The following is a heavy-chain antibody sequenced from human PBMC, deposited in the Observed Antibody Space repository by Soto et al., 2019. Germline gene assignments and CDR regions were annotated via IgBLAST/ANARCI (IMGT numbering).Heavy chain of an antibody. D-gene: IGHD2-2*01. J-gene: IGHJ6*02. CDR3: ARDRGYQLRYYYYYGMDV. V-gene: IGHV1-69*12. CDR1: GGTFSSYA. Sequence: QVQLVQSGAEVKKPGSSVKVSCKASGGTFSSYAISWVRQAPGQGLEWMGGIIPIFGTANYAQKFQGSVTITADEATRTAYMELSSLRSEDTAVYYCARDRGYQLRYYYYYGMDVWGQGTTVTVSS. CDR2: IIPIFGTA.